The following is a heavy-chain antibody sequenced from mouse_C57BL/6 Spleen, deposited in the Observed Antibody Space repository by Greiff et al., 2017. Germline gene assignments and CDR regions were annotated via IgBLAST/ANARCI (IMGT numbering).Heavy chain of an antibody. CDR1: GFSLTSYG. J-gene: IGHJ4*01. V-gene: IGHV2-5*01. D-gene: IGHD2-1*01. CDR3: ARGDYGNSGYAMYY. CDR2: IWRGGST. Sequence: VQLQQSGPGLVQPSQSLSITCTVSGFSLTSYGVHWVRQSPGKGLEWLGVIWRGGSTDYNAALMSRLSITKDNSKSQVFFKMNRLQADDTAIYYCARGDYGNSGYAMYYWGQGTSVTVSS.